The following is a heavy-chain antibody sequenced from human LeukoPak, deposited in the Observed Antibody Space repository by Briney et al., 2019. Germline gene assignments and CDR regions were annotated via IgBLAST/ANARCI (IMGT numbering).Heavy chain of an antibody. CDR3: ARHAHYDFWSGYFLYYFDY. V-gene: IGHV4-38-2*01. CDR2: IYHSGST. D-gene: IGHD3-3*01. CDR1: GYSISIGYY. Sequence: SETLSLTCAVSGYSISIGYYWGWIRQPPGKGLEWIGSIYHSGSTYYNPSLKSRVTISVDTSKNQFSLKLSSVTAADTAVYYCARHAHYDFWSGYFLYYFDYWGQGTLVTVSS. J-gene: IGHJ4*02.